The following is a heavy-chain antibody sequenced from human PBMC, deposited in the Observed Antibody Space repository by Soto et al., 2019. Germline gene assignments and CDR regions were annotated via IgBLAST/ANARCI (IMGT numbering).Heavy chain of an antibody. Sequence: GGSLELSCAVCGLTSRNSWMNWVGQTTGKGLEWVANINQDGSAKYYVDSVKGRFTISRDNAKNSLYLQMNSLRVEDTAVYYCARELIVGPAEYFQHWGQGTLVTVSS. V-gene: IGHV3-7*01. D-gene: IGHD1-26*01. CDR3: ARELIVGPAEYFQH. CDR2: INQDGSAK. CDR1: GLTSRNSW. J-gene: IGHJ1*01.